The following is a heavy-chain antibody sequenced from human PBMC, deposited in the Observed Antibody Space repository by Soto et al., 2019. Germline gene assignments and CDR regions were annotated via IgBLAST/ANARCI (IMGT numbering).Heavy chain of an antibody. CDR3: ATVGPYSPRWDF. J-gene: IGHJ3*01. V-gene: IGHV3-23*01. Sequence: EVQVLESGGGLIQSGGSLRLSCVFSEFAFSTFGMSWVRQAPGKGLESVSSISAIGDSTFHADSVKGRFSISRDNSRNSLYLQMNNLRAEDTAVYYCATVGPYSPRWDFWGQGTDVTVSS. CDR2: ISAIGDST. D-gene: IGHD2-15*01. CDR1: EFAFSTFG.